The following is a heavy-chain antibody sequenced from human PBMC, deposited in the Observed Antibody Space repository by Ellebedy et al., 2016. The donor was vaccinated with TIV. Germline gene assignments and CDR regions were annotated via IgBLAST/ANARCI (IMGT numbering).Heavy chain of an antibody. V-gene: IGHV1-8*01. CDR1: GYTFTSYD. CDR2: MNPNSGNT. D-gene: IGHD2-15*01. CDR3: ARRGCSGGSCYSWWLPRWVVDY. Sequence: ASVKVSXKASGYTFTSYDINWVRQATGQGLEWMGWMNPNSGNTGYAQKFQGRVTMTRNTSISTAYMELSSLRSEDTAVYYCARRGCSGGSCYSWWLPRWVVDYWGQGTLVTVSS. J-gene: IGHJ4*02.